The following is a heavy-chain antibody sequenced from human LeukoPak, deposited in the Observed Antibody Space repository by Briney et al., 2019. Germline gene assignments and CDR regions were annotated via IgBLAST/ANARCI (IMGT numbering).Heavy chain of an antibody. CDR2: MNPNSGNT. J-gene: IGHJ4*02. Sequence: GASVKVSCKASGYTFTSYDINWVRQATGQGLEWMGWMNPNSGNTGYAQKFQGRVTVTRNTSISTAYMELSSLRSEDTAVYYCAVYGSGIPYLDYWGQGTLVTVSS. V-gene: IGHV1-8*01. CDR1: GYTFTSYD. D-gene: IGHD3-10*01. CDR3: AVYGSGIPYLDY.